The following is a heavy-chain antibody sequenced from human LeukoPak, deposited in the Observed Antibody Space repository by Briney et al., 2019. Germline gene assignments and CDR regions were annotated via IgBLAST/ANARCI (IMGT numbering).Heavy chain of an antibody. V-gene: IGHV4-31*03. Sequence: SQTLSLTCTVSGGSISSGRYYWTWIRQRPGKGLEWIGYMHNNGNTYYNPYLKSRVTMSEDMSKNQFSLKLSSVRAADAAVYYCKRWPEGVEGYYYGMDVWGKGTTVTVSS. J-gene: IGHJ6*04. CDR2: MHNNGNT. CDR1: GGSISSGRYY. CDR3: KRWPEGVEGYYYGMDV.